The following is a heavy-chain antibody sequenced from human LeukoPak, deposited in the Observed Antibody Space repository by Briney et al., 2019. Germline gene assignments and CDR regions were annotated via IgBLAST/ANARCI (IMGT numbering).Heavy chain of an antibody. V-gene: IGHV3-21*01. D-gene: IGHD2-2*01. CDR3: ARAGSTNSWFDP. CDR2: ISSWSSFI. J-gene: IGHJ5*02. CDR1: GFAFDTYS. Sequence: NPGGSLRLSCAASGFAFDTYSMTWVRQAPGKGLEWVSSISSWSSFIYSADSVTGRFTISRDNAKNSLYLQMNSLRAEDTAVYYCARAGSTNSWFDPWGQGTLVTVSS.